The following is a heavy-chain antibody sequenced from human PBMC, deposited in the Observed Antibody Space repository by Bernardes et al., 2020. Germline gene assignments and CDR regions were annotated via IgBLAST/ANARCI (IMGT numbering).Heavy chain of an antibody. Sequence: TLSLTCAISGDSVSSDSATWNWIRQSPSRGLEWLGRTYYRSKWYRVYAASVRGRITINPDTSKNQVSLQLNSLTPEDTGVYYCARGPSPLDYWGQGTLVTVSS. CDR2: TYYRSKWYR. CDR3: ARGPSPLDY. V-gene: IGHV6-1*01. J-gene: IGHJ4*02. CDR1: GDSVSSDSAT.